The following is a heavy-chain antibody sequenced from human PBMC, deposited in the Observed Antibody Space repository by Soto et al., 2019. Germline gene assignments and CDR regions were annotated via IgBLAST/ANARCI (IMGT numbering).Heavy chain of an antibody. D-gene: IGHD3-10*02. J-gene: IGHJ5*02. CDR1: GYTFTSYG. CDR3: ARDQSGIGYYVDWFDP. Sequence: ASVKVSCKASGYTFTSYGISWVRQAPGQRLEWMGWINAGNGNTYYSQNFKDRVTFTRDTIATTVFMELTSLTSEDTAVYYCARDQSGIGYYVDWFDPWGQGTLVTVSS. V-gene: IGHV1-3*01. CDR2: INAGNGNT.